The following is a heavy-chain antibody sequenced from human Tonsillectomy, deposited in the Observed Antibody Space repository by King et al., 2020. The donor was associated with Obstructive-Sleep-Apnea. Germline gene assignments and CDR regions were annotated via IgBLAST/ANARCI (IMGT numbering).Heavy chain of an antibody. D-gene: IGHD2-21*02. CDR2: ISSSGNYI. CDR1: GVTFSTYS. Sequence: VQLVESGGGLVKPGGSLRLSCAASGVTFSTYSINWVRQAPGKGLEWVSSISSSGNYIYYADSVKGRFTVSRDNAKNSLYLQMNSLRAEDTAVYYCARATATETGFDYWGQGTLVTVSS. J-gene: IGHJ4*02. V-gene: IGHV3-21*01. CDR3: ARATATETGFDY.